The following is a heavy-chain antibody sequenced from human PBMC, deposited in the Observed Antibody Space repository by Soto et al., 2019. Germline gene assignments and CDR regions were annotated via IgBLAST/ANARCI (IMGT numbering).Heavy chain of an antibody. Sequence: ASVKVSCKASGYTFTSYGISWVRQAPGQGLEWVGWISAYNGNTNYAQKLQGRVTMTTDTSTSTAYMELRSLRSDDTAVYYCAREGSGILLWFGDFDYWGQGTLVTVSS. V-gene: IGHV1-18*01. CDR3: AREGSGILLWFGDFDY. CDR1: GYTFTSYG. D-gene: IGHD3-10*01. CDR2: ISAYNGNT. J-gene: IGHJ4*02.